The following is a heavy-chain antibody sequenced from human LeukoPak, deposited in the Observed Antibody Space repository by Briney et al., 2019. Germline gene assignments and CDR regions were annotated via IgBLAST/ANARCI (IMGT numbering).Heavy chain of an antibody. CDR3: GRGRYSSGWHFDY. CDR2: IYSGGST. CDR1: GFTVSSNY. Sequence: GGSLRLSCAASGFTVSSNYMSWVRQAPGKGLEWVSVIYSGGSTYYADSVKGRFTISRDNSKNTLYLQMNSLRAEDTAVYYCGRGRYSSGWHFDYWGQGTLVTVSS. V-gene: IGHV3-53*01. D-gene: IGHD6-19*01. J-gene: IGHJ4*02.